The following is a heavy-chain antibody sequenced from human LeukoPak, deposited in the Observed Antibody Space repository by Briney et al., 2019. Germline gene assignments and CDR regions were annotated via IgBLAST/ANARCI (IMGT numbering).Heavy chain of an antibody. CDR3: ARACGVVRGVISY. CDR1: GYTFTGYY. CDR2: INPNSGGT. J-gene: IGHJ4*02. D-gene: IGHD3-10*01. Sequence: GASVKVSCKAPGYTFTGYYMHWVRQAPGQGLEWMGWINPNSGGTNYAQKFQGRVTMTRDTSISTAYMELSRLRSDDTAVYYCARACGVVRGVISYWGQGTLVTVSS. V-gene: IGHV1-2*02.